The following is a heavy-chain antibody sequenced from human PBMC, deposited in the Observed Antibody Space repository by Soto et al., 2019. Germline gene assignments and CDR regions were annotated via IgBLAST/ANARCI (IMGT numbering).Heavy chain of an antibody. J-gene: IGHJ5*02. CDR2: IYYSGLT. CDR3: ASIVVVLGNNWFDP. Sequence: QLQLQESGPGLVKPSETLSLTCIVSGGSISSSSYYWGWIRQPPGKGLEWIGNIYYSGLTYYNPSLESRVPISVDTSKNQFSLKLTSVTAADTAIYYCASIVVVLGNNWFDPWGQGTLVTVSS. V-gene: IGHV4-39*01. CDR1: GGSISSSSYY. D-gene: IGHD3-22*01.